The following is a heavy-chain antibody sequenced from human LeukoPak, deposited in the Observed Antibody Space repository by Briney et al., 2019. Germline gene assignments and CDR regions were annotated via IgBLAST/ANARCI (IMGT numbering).Heavy chain of an antibody. V-gene: IGHV3-9*01. CDR3: AKVRTRYSSGSGTGFDY. Sequence: GGSLRLSCAASGFTFDDYAMHWVRQAPGKGLEWVSGISWNSGSIGYADSVKGRFTISRDNAKNSLYLQMNSLRAEDTALYYCAKVRTRYSSGSGTGFDYWGQGTLVTVSS. CDR2: ISWNSGSI. J-gene: IGHJ4*02. D-gene: IGHD6-19*01. CDR1: GFTFDDYA.